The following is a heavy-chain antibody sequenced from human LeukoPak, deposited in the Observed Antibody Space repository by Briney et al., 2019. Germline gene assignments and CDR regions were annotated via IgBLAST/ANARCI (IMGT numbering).Heavy chain of an antibody. CDR3: ARGVAGRVRGAQWY. J-gene: IGHJ4*02. D-gene: IGHD3-10*01. CDR1: GYTFTSYG. Sequence: ASVKVSCKASGYTFTSYGISWVRQAPGQGLEWMGWISAYNGNTNYAQKLQGRVTMTTDTSTSTAYMELRSLRSDDTAVYYCARGVAGRVRGAQWYWGQGTLVTVSS. V-gene: IGHV1-18*01. CDR2: ISAYNGNT.